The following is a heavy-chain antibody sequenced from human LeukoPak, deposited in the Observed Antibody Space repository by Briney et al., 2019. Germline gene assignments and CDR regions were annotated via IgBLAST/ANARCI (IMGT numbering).Heavy chain of an antibody. Sequence: PGGSLRLSCAASGFTFSSYSMNWVRQAPGKGLEWVSYISSSSSTIYYADSVKGRFTISRDNAKNSLYLQMNSLRAEDTAVYYCARFDSNNWDRRIGGWFDPWGQGTLVTVSS. J-gene: IGHJ5*02. V-gene: IGHV3-48*01. D-gene: IGHD6-13*01. CDR3: ARFDSNNWDRRIGGWFDP. CDR2: ISSSSSTI. CDR1: GFTFSSYS.